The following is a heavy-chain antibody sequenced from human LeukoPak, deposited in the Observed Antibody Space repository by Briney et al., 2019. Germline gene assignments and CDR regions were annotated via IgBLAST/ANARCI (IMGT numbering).Heavy chain of an antibody. D-gene: IGHD6-6*01. V-gene: IGHV3-33*01. Sequence: GGSLRLSCAASGFTFSSYGMHWVRQAPGKGLEWVTVIWYDGSNTYYADSVKGRFTISRDNSKNTLYLQMNSLRAEDTAVYYCARPAYSSFRDDAFDIWGQGTMVTVSS. CDR2: IWYDGSNT. CDR3: ARPAYSSFRDDAFDI. CDR1: GFTFSSYG. J-gene: IGHJ3*02.